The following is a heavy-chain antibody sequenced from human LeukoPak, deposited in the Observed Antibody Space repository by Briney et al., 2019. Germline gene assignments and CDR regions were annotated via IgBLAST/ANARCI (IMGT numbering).Heavy chain of an antibody. J-gene: IGHJ4*02. Sequence: PPETLSLTCTVSGGSISNYYWSWIRQPPGKGLEWIGYIYNGGNTDYNPFLKSRVTISVDTSKNQFSLKLNSVTAADTAVYYCARDREFGYWGQGTLVTVSS. CDR2: IYNGGNT. CDR1: GGSISNYY. CDR3: ARDREFGY. V-gene: IGHV4-59*01. D-gene: IGHD3-10*01.